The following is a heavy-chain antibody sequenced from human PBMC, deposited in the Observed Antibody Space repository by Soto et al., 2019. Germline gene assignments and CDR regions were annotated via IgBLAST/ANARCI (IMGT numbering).Heavy chain of an antibody. CDR2: IDPSDSYT. D-gene: IGHD3-22*01. Sequence: GESLKISCKGSGYSFTSYWISWVRQMPGKGLEWMGRIDPSDSYTNYSPSFQGHVTISADKSISTAYRQWSSLKASDTAMYYCARHHGEDGSSGYYPRSHYYGMDVRGQGTTVTVSS. V-gene: IGHV5-10-1*01. J-gene: IGHJ6*02. CDR1: GYSFTSYW. CDR3: ARHHGEDGSSGYYPRSHYYGMDV.